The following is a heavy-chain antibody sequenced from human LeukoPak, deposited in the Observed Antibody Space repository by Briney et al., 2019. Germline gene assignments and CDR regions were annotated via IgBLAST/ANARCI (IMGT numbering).Heavy chain of an antibody. D-gene: IGHD3-22*01. CDR2: IIPIFGTA. V-gene: IGHV1-69*05. CDR3: ARDSSGSLTLGP. CDR1: GYTFTSYA. J-gene: IGHJ4*02. Sequence: SVKVSCKASGYTFTSYAISWVRQAPGQGLEWMGGIIPIFGTANYAQKFQGRVTITTDESTSTAYMELSSLRSEDTAVYYCARDSSGSLTLGPWGQGTLVTVSS.